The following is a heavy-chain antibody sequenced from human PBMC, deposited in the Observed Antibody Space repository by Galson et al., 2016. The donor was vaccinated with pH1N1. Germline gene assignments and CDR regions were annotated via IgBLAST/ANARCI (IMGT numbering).Heavy chain of an antibody. Sequence: SVKVSCKASGYTFTDYDINWVRQGTGQGLEWMGWMNPNNDNTGYAQKFQGRVTMTRNTSISTAYMELSSLRSEDTAVYYCSRGGYCSGGGCYDVLDFWGQRTLGTVS. CDR2: MNPNNDNT. CDR1: GYTFTDYD. V-gene: IGHV1-8*01. D-gene: IGHD2-15*01. CDR3: SRGGYCSGGGCYDVLDF. J-gene: IGHJ4*02.